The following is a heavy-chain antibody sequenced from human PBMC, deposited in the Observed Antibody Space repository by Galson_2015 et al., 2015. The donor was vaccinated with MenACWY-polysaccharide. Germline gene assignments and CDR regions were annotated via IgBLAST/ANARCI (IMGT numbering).Heavy chain of an antibody. CDR3: AREGSRIVFHAFDI. J-gene: IGHJ3*02. Sequence: SLRLSCAASGFNFRGSGMHWVRQAPGKGLEWVALIQYDGSIKVYADSVKGRFTISRDNSKNTLFLEMNSLRAEDTAVYFCAREGSRIVFHAFDIWGQGTM. CDR2: IQYDGSIK. V-gene: IGHV3-33*05. D-gene: IGHD6-13*01. CDR1: GFNFRGSG.